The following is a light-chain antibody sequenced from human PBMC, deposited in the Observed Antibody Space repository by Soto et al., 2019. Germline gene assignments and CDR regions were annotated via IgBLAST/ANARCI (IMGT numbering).Light chain of an antibody. J-gene: IGKJ1*01. CDR2: DAS. CDR3: QQYDTFPRT. CDR1: QSLSGDY. V-gene: IGKV3-20*01. Sequence: EIVLTQSPGNLSLSPGDRATLSCRASQSLSGDYLAWYQQKPGQAPRLLIYDASRRATDIPARFSGSGSGTDFALTISRLEPADFAVYFCQQYDTFPRTFGQGTKVEIQ.